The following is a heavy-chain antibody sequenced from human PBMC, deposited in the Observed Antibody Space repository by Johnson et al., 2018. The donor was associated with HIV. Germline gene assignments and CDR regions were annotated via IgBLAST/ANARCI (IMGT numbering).Heavy chain of an antibody. CDR1: GFTVSSNH. CDR2: IKSKTDGGTT. D-gene: IGHD5/OR15-5a*01. Sequence: EVQLVESGGGLIQPGGSLRLSCAASGFTVSSNHMWWVRQAPGKGLEWVGRIKSKTDGGTTDYAAPVKGRFTISRDDSKNTLYLQMNSLRAEDTAVYYCAKHNGNSLYWYAFDIWGQGTMVTVSS. CDR3: AKHNGNSLYWYAFDI. J-gene: IGHJ3*02. V-gene: IGHV3-15*01.